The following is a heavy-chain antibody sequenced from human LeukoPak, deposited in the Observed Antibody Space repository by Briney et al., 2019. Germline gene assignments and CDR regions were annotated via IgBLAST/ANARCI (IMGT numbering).Heavy chain of an antibody. J-gene: IGHJ3*02. Sequence: PGGSLRLSCAASGFTFSDYYMSWIRQAPGKGLEWVSSISSSSSYIYYADSVKGRFTISRDNAKNSLYLQMNSLRAEDTAVYYCAGGATYYYGSGSHGRAFDIWGQGTMVTVSS. CDR2: ISSSSSYI. CDR3: AGGATYYYGSGSHGRAFDI. V-gene: IGHV3-11*06. CDR1: GFTFSDYY. D-gene: IGHD3-10*01.